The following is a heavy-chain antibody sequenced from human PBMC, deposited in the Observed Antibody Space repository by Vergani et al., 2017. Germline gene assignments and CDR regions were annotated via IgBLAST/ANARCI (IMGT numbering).Heavy chain of an antibody. Sequence: QVQLQESGPGLVKPSETLSLTCTVSGGSISSYYWSWIRQPAGKGLEWIGRIYTSGSTNYNPSLKSRVTMSVDTSKNQFSLKLSSVTAADTAVYYCARKSGYCSSTSCKIYYYYYYMDVWGKGTTVTVSS. CDR1: GGSISSYY. CDR2: IYTSGST. J-gene: IGHJ6*03. V-gene: IGHV4-4*07. CDR3: ARKSGYCSSTSCKIYYYYYYMDV. D-gene: IGHD2-2*01.